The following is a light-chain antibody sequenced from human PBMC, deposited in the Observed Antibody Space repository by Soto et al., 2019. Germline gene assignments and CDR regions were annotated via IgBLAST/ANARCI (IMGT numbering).Light chain of an antibody. CDR1: QSVSSSY. CDR2: GAS. CDR3: QDYGTSWT. V-gene: IGKV3-20*01. Sequence: EIGLTQSPGTLSWSAGERATLSCWASQSVSSSYLAWYQQKPGQAPRLLIYGASSRATGIPDRFSGSGSGTDFTLTINRLQPEDFAVYYCQDYGTSWTFGQGTKVDIK. J-gene: IGKJ1*01.